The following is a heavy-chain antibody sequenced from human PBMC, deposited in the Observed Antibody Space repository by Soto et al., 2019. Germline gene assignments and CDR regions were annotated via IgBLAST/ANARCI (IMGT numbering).Heavy chain of an antibody. CDR3: ARVEIAAYGVLYGMDV. V-gene: IGHV1-8*01. D-gene: IGHD6-6*01. J-gene: IGHJ6*02. CDR2: MNPNSGNT. CDR1: GYTFTSYD. Sequence: ASVKVSCKASGYTFTSYDINWVRQATGQGLEWMGWMNPNSGNTGYAQKFQGRVTMTRNTSISTAYMELSSLRSEDTAVYYCARVEIAAYGVLYGMDVWGQGTTVTVSS.